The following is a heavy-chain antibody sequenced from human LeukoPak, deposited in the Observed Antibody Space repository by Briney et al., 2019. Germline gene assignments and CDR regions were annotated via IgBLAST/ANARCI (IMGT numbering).Heavy chain of an antibody. Sequence: GGSLRLSCTVSGFTVSSNSMSWVRQAPGKGLEWVSSISGNSRYIYYADSMRGRFTISRDNAKNSLYLQMNSLRAEDTAVYYCAKDSVVVVAATPFDYWGQGTLVTVSS. CDR1: GFTVSSNS. CDR3: AKDSVVVVAATPFDY. V-gene: IGHV3-21*01. CDR2: ISGNSRYI. D-gene: IGHD2-15*01. J-gene: IGHJ4*02.